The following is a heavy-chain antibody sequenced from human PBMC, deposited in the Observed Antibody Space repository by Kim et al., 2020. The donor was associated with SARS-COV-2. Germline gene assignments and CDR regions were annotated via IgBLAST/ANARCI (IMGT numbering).Heavy chain of an antibody. Sequence: SETLSLTCTVSGGSISSSSYYWGWIRQPPGKGLEWIGSIYYSGSTYYNPSLKSRVTISVDTSKNQFSLKLSSVTAADTAVYYCARTRVATILDYWGQGTLVTVSS. J-gene: IGHJ4*02. CDR2: IYYSGST. CDR3: ARTRVATILDY. D-gene: IGHD5-12*01. CDR1: GGSISSSSYY. V-gene: IGHV4-39*01.